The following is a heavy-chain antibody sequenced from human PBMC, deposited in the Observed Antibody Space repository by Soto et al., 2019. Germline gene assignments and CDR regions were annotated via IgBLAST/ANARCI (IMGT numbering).Heavy chain of an antibody. V-gene: IGHV4-59*01. CDR3: AREARPHSSSWIVWFDP. D-gene: IGHD6-13*01. Sequence: QVQLQESGPGLVKPSETLSLTCTVSGGSISSYYWSWIRQPPGKGLEWIGYIYYSGSTNYNPSLTSRVTISVDTSKNQFSLKLSSVTAADTPVYYCAREARPHSSSWIVWFDPWGQGTLVTVSS. J-gene: IGHJ5*02. CDR2: IYYSGST. CDR1: GGSISSYY.